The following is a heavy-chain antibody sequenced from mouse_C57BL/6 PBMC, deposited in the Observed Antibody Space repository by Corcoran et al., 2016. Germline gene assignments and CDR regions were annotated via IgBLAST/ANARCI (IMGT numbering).Heavy chain of an antibody. J-gene: IGHJ2*01. CDR1: GYTFTTYG. Sequence: QIQLVQSGPELKKPGETVKISCKASGYTFTTYGMSWVKQAPGKGLKWMGWINTYSGVPTYADDFKGRFAFSLETSASTAYLQINNLKNEDTATYFCASRYGNYLYYFDYWGQGTTLTVSS. V-gene: IGHV9-3*01. CDR2: INTYSGVP. CDR3: ASRYGNYLYYFDY. D-gene: IGHD2-1*01.